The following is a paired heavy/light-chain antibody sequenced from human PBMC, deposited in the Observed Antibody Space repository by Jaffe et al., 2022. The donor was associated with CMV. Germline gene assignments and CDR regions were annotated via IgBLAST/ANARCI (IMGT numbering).Heavy chain of an antibody. CDR1: GGSINNPSYY. J-gene: IGHJ5*02. Sequence: QLQLQESGPGLVKPSETLSLTCTVSGGSINNPSYYWGWIRQSPGRGLEWIGSIYYRGTTYHSPSLKSRVTMSIDTSKNQFSLKVTSVTAADTAVYYCARHGIQSKNWFDPWGQGTQVTVPS. CDR2: IYYRGTT. V-gene: IGHV4-39*01. CDR3: ARHGIQSKNWFDP.
Light chain of an antibody. V-gene: IGLV2-23*02. J-gene: IGLJ3*02. CDR2: EVT. CDR1: SSDIGSYNL. CDR3: SSYARSMTPNWV. Sequence: QSALTQPASVSGSPGQSITMSCTGTSSDIGSYNLVSWYQQQPGKAPKLIIFEVTKRPSGVSNRFSGSKSGNTASLTISGLQGEDEADYYCSSYARSMTPNWVFGGGTKLTVL.